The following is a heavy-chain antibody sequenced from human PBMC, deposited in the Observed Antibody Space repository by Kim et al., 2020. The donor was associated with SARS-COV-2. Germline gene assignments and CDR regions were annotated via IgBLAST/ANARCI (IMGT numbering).Heavy chain of an antibody. D-gene: IGHD3-10*01. J-gene: IGHJ6*02. CDR1: GFTFSSYW. CDR2: IKQDGSEK. Sequence: GGSLRLSCAASGFTFSSYWMSWVRQAPGKGLEWVANIKQDGSEKYYVDSVKGRFTISRDKAKNSLYLQMNSLRAEDTAVYYCARVAPITMVRGVILYYYYGMDVWGQRTTVTVSS. CDR3: ARVAPITMVRGVILYYYYGMDV. V-gene: IGHV3-7*03.